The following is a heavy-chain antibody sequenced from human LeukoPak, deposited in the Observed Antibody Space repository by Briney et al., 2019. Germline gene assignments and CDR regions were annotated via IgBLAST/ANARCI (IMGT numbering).Heavy chain of an antibody. J-gene: IGHJ4*02. Sequence: GGSLRLSCAASGFTFISYAMSWVRQAPVKGLEWVSIISGSGGSTYYADSVKGRFTISRDNSKNTLYLQMNSLRAEDTAVYYCAKVEVDYGDYVWYFDYWGQGTLVTVSS. CDR1: GFTFISYA. D-gene: IGHD4-17*01. CDR2: ISGSGGST. V-gene: IGHV3-23*01. CDR3: AKVEVDYGDYVWYFDY.